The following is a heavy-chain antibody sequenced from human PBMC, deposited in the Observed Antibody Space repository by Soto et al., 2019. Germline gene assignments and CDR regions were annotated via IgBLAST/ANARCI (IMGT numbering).Heavy chain of an antibody. J-gene: IGHJ4*02. CDR2: INPSGGNT. CDR1: GNTFSNYY. CDR3: ARGGHVVVVTAAFDY. Sequence: QVQLVQSGAEVKKPGASVKVSCKASGNTFSNYYIHWVRQDPGQGLEWMGTINPSGGNTTYAQKFLGRVTMTRDTSTSTLYMELTSLSSEDTAVYYCARGGHVVVVTAAFDYWGQGTLVTVSS. D-gene: IGHD2-21*02. V-gene: IGHV1-46*03.